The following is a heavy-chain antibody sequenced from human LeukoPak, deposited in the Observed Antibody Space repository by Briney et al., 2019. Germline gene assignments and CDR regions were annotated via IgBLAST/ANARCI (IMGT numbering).Heavy chain of an antibody. D-gene: IGHD3-10*01. CDR1: GFTFSNYW. Sequence: GGSLKLSCAASGFTFSNYWVHWVRQAPGKGLVWVSRINRDGSTTKYADSVKGRFTVSRDNAKNTLNLQMNSLRAEDTAVYYCARDKKSGESSEIDYWGQGTLVTVSS. V-gene: IGHV3-74*03. CDR3: ARDKKSGESSEIDY. J-gene: IGHJ4*02. CDR2: INRDGSTT.